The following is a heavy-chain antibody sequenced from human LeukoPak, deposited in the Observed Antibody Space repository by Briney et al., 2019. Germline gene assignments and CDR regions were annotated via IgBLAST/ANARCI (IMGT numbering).Heavy chain of an antibody. CDR3: SRGAPTIAMTGTGLDY. CDR2: VNPNSGGT. Sequence: ASVKVSCKASGYTFSDYYMHLVRQAPGQGLEWMGWVNPNSGGTNYAQKFQGRFTMTRDTSINTAYMEVSGLRSDDTAVYYCSRGAPTIAMTGTGLDYWGQGTLVAVSS. CDR1: GYTFSDYY. D-gene: IGHD6-19*01. J-gene: IGHJ4*02. V-gene: IGHV1-2*02.